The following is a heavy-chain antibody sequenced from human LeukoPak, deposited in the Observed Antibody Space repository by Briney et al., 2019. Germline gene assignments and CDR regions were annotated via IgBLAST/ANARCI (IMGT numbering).Heavy chain of an antibody. V-gene: IGHV4-59*01. J-gene: IGHJ3*02. Sequence: PSGTLSLTCTVSGGSITSSHWSWIRQPPGKGLEWIGYIYYTGSTNYNPSLKSRVTISVDTSKNQFSLILNSVTAADTAVYYCAKGHKENTLDAFDIWGQGTMVTVSS. CDR2: IYYTGST. D-gene: IGHD2/OR15-2a*01. CDR3: AKGHKENTLDAFDI. CDR1: GGSITSSH.